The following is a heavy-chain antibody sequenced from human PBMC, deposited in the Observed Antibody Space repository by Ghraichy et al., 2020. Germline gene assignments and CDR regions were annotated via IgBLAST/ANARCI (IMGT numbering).Heavy chain of an antibody. CDR3: ARGREYCSSTSCYTRRHDAFDI. CDR1: GGTFSSYA. J-gene: IGHJ3*02. D-gene: IGHD2-2*02. CDR2: IIPIFGTA. Sequence: SVKVSCKASGGTFSSYAISWVRQAPGQGLEWMGGIIPIFGTANYAQKFQGRVTITADESTSTAYMELSSLRSEDTAVYYCARGREYCSSTSCYTRRHDAFDIWGQGTMVTVSS. V-gene: IGHV1-69*13.